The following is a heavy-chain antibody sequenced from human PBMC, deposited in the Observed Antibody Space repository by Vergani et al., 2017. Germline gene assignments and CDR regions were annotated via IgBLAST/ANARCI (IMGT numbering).Heavy chain of an antibody. Sequence: QVQLVQSGAAVKKPGASVKVSCKASGYTFTDYYMHWVQQAPGQGLEWMGWINPHNGVTNYAQKFQGRVTMTRDTSISTASMELNRLRSDDTAVYYCARVAFTALALVSFDYWGQGTLVTVSS. V-gene: IGHV1-2*02. J-gene: IGHJ4*02. CDR1: GYTFTDYY. CDR3: ARVAFTALALVSFDY. CDR2: INPHNGVT. D-gene: IGHD5-18*01.